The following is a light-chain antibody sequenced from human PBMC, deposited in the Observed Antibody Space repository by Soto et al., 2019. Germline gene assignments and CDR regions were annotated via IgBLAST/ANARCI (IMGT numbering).Light chain of an antibody. J-gene: IGKJ5*01. V-gene: IGKV3-20*01. CDR3: HQYGNSPPGT. CDR2: GAS. CDR1: QSVGNSH. Sequence: TVLTQSPGTLYFSPGERATLSCRASQSVGNSHVAWYQQRRGLPPRLLIYGASNRATGIPDRFSGSGSGADFTLTISRLEPEDFAVYFCHQYGNSPPGTFGQGTRL.